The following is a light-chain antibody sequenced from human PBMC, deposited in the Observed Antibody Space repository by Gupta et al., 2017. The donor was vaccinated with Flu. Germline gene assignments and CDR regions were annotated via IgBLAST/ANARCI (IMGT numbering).Light chain of an antibody. Sequence: SYELTQPPSVSVSPGQTANITCSGDALADQYAYWYQQRPGQAPVLVIYKDNERPSEIPERFSGSSSGTTVTLTISGVQAEDEADYYCQSADSTTDPVVFGGGTKLTVL. V-gene: IGLV3-25*02. CDR3: QSADSTTDPVV. J-gene: IGLJ2*01. CDR1: ALADQY. CDR2: KDN.